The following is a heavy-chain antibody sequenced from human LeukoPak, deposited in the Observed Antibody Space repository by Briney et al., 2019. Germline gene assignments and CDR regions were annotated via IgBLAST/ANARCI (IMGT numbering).Heavy chain of an antibody. J-gene: IGHJ5*02. CDR3: ARVRKRIAAAVVTGYNWFDP. CDR2: INHSGST. V-gene: IGHV4-34*01. D-gene: IGHD6-13*01. CDR1: GGSLSGYY. Sequence: SETLSLTCAVYGGSLSGYYWSWIRQPPGKGLEWIGEINHSGSTNYNPSLKSRVTISVDTSKNQFSLKLSSVTAADTAVYYCARVRKRIAAAVVTGYNWFDPWGQGTLVTVSS.